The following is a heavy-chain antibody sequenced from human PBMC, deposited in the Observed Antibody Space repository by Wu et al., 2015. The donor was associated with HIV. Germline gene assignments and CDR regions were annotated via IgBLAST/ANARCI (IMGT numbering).Heavy chain of an antibody. V-gene: IGHV1-69*01. CDR2: IIPIFGTA. CDR3: ARDTTVRGDGGLDYYYYYYMDV. D-gene: IGHD3-10*01. J-gene: IGHJ6*03. Sequence: VQSGREVKKTWVLGEGTPARLLRHLQQLCYQARVRQAPGQGLEWMGGIIPIFGTANYAQKFQGRVTITADESTSTAYMELSSLRSEDTAVYYCARDTTVRGDGGLDYYYYYYMDVWGKGTTVTVSS. CDR1: RHLQQLC.